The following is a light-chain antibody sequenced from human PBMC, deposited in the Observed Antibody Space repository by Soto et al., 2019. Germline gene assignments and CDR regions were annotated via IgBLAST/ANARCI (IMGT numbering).Light chain of an antibody. Sequence: QSALTQPASVSGSPGQSITISCTGTSSDVGAYYSVSWYQHHPGKAPKLMIFEVNKRPSGVSNRFSGSKSGNTASLTISGLKVEDEADYYCCSSGGSPTYVFGTGTKVTVL. V-gene: IGLV2-23*02. J-gene: IGLJ1*01. CDR1: SSDVGAYYS. CDR3: CSSGGSPTYV. CDR2: EVN.